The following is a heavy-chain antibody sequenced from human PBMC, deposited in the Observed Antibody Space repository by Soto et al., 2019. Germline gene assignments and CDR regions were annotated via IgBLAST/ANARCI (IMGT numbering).Heavy chain of an antibody. Sequence: QVQLVESGGGLVRPGGSLRLSCEASGFTFRDYYMTWFRQAPGKGLEWLSYIDSSTKYTNYADSVKGRFTISRDNAKKSLYLQMNSLGADDTAVYYCAREYYYTMDVWGQGTMVTVSS. CDR2: IDSSTKYT. V-gene: IGHV3-11*05. CDR1: GFTFRDYY. CDR3: AREYYYTMDV. J-gene: IGHJ6*02.